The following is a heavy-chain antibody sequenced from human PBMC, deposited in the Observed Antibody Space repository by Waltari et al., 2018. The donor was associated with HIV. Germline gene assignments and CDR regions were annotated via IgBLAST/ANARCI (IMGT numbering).Heavy chain of an antibody. CDR1: GFTFSNYP. D-gene: IGHD6-19*01. V-gene: IGHV3-23*01. J-gene: IGHJ5*01. CDR2: ISGSGVTE. Sequence: EVQLLESGGGLVQAGGSLGLSCAASGFTFSNYPMSWIRQAPGKGPEWVSGISGSGVTEYYADSVRGRFTISRDDSRNTLDLQMTNLRAEDTAMYYCAKTGYDSGWTFDSWGQGTLVTVSS. CDR3: AKTGYDSGWTFDS.